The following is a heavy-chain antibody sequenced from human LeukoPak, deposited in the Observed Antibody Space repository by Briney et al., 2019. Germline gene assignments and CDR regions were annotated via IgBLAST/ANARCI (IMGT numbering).Heavy chain of an antibody. CDR1: GFTFSDYT. Sequence: KPGGSLRLSCAASGFTFSDYTMNWVRQAPGKGLEWVSSISSSVSYIYYADSVKGRFTISRDSAKNSLYLQMNSLRGDDTAVYFCARDQTFYGSGSLDYWGQGTLVTVSS. D-gene: IGHD3-10*01. CDR3: ARDQTFYGSGSLDY. CDR2: ISSSVSYI. J-gene: IGHJ4*02. V-gene: IGHV3-21*01.